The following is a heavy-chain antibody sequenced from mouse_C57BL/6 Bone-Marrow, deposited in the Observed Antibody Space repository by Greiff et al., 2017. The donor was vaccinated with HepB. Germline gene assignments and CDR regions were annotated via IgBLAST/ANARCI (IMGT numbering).Heavy chain of an antibody. D-gene: IGHD3-1*01. CDR2: IDPANDNS. CDR3: ARLSARATYAMYD. V-gene: IGHV14-3*02. J-gene: IGHJ4*01. CDR1: GFNIKDTY. Sequence: VQLKQSGAELVKPGASVKLSCTASGFNIKDTYIHWVKQRPERGLEWIGRIDPANDNSKFDPKFPAKATITADTSSNTALLHLSSLTSEDNAVYYCARLSARATYAMYDWGQGTSVTVSP.